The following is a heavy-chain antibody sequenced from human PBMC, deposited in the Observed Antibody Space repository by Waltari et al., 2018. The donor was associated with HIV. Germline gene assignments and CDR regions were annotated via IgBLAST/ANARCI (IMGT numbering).Heavy chain of an antibody. Sequence: QVQLQESGPGLVKPSQTLSLTFTVSGGSITSGTYYWTWIRQPAGKGLEWVGRGYISGSTNYNPSLRSRVTISVDTSKNQFSLKLTSVTAADTAVYYCARGLDILTAHYHWYLDLWGRGTLVTVSS. CDR3: ARGLDILTAHYHWYLDL. J-gene: IGHJ2*01. D-gene: IGHD3-9*01. V-gene: IGHV4-61*02. CDR2: GYISGST. CDR1: GGSITSGTYY.